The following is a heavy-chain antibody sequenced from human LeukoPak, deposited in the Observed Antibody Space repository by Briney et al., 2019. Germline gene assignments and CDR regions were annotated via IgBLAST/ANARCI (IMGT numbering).Heavy chain of an antibody. J-gene: IGHJ4*02. CDR3: AKPDGFDTCFDY. D-gene: IGHD5-18*01. Sequence: GGSLRLSCAAAGITFSSYALSWVRQAPGKGLEWVSAISGSGDSTYYADSVKGRFTISRDNSKNTLYLQMNSLRAEDTAVYYCAKPDGFDTCFDYWGQGTLVTVSS. CDR2: ISGSGDST. V-gene: IGHV3-23*01. CDR1: GITFSSYA.